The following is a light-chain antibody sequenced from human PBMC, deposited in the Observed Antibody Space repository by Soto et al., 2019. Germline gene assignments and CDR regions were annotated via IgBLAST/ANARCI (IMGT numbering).Light chain of an antibody. CDR3: LQTYTTLTWT. Sequence: DIKMTQSPSSLSASVGDRVTITCRASQSISNYLQWYQQKPSQAPKLLVYAASSLHSGVPSRFSGSGSGTDFTLTISSPQPEDFATYYCLQTYTTLTWTFGQGTKVEI. V-gene: IGKV1-39*01. CDR1: QSISNY. J-gene: IGKJ1*01. CDR2: AAS.